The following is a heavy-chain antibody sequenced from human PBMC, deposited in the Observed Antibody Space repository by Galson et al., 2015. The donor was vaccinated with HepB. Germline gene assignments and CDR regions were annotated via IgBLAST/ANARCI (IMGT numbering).Heavy chain of an antibody. CDR1: GFTFSNFW. V-gene: IGHV3-53*04. D-gene: IGHD3-10*02. CDR2: IYSGGST. J-gene: IGHJ6*02. CDR3: ARARRLFGEPIR. Sequence: SPRLSCAASGFTFSNFWMSWVRQAPGKGLEWVSVIYSGGSTYYADSVKGRFTISRHNSKNTLYLQMNSLRAEDTAVYYCARARRLFGEPIRWGQGTTVTVSS.